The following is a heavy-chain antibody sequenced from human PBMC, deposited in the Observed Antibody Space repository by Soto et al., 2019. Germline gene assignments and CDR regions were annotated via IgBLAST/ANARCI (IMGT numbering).Heavy chain of an antibody. Sequence: SETLSLTCTVSGGSISSYYWSWIRQPPGKGLEWIGYIYYSGSTNYNPSLKSRVTISVDTSKNQFSLKLSSVTAADTAVYYCARHVKAAALPDYYYMDVWGKGTTVTVSS. CDR2: IYYSGST. V-gene: IGHV4-59*08. D-gene: IGHD2-2*01. CDR1: GGSISSYY. J-gene: IGHJ6*03. CDR3: ARHVKAAALPDYYYMDV.